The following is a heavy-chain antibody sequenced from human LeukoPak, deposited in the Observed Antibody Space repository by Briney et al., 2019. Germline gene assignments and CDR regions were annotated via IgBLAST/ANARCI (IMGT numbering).Heavy chain of an antibody. D-gene: IGHD2-15*01. Sequence: SETLSLTCTVSGVSISSYYWSWIRQPPGKGLEWIGYIYYSGSTNYNPSLKSRVTISVDTSKNQFSLKLSSVTAADTAVYYCARVGCSGGSCQYYYYYYGMDVWGQGTTVTVSS. CDR1: GVSISSYY. CDR2: IYYSGST. J-gene: IGHJ6*02. CDR3: ARVGCSGGSCQYYYYYYGMDV. V-gene: IGHV4-59*01.